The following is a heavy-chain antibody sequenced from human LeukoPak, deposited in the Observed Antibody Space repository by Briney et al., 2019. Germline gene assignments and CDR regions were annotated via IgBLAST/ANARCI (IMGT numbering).Heavy chain of an antibody. CDR1: GFTFTSSA. CDR2: IVVGSGNT. D-gene: IGHD2-21*02. V-gene: IGHV1-58*01. Sequence: PVKVSCKASGFTFTSSAVQWVRQARGQRLEWIGWIVVGSGNTNYAQKFQERVTITRDMSTSTAYMELSSLRSEDTAVYYCAAVPIVVVTEDYWGQGTLVTVSS. J-gene: IGHJ4*02. CDR3: AAVPIVVVTEDY.